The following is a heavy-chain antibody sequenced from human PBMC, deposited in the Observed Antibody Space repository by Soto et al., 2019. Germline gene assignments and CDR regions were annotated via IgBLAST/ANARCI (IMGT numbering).Heavy chain of an antibody. J-gene: IGHJ6*03. CDR2: INSDGSST. D-gene: IGHD2-2*01. CDR3: ARDTRDDPLYYYYHMDV. Sequence: GGSLRLSCAASGFTFSSYWMHWVRQAPGKGLVWVSRINSDGSSTSYADSVKGRFTISRDNAKNTLYLQMNSLRAEDTAVYYCARDTRDDPLYYYYHMDVWGKGTTVTVSS. V-gene: IGHV3-74*01. CDR1: GFTFSSYW.